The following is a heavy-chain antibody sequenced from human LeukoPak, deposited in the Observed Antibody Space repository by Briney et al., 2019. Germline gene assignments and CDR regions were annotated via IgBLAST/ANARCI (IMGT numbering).Heavy chain of an antibody. V-gene: IGHV3-74*01. J-gene: IGHJ4*02. CDR3: ARELYGDYGVGY. D-gene: IGHD4-17*01. CDR2: INSDGSRT. Sequence: PGGPLRLSCAASGFTFSSYWMHWFLQAPGKGLVGVSRINSDGSRTRYTDSVKGRFTVSRDNAKNTLYLQMNSLRAEDTAVYYRARELYGDYGVGYWGQGTLVTVSS. CDR1: GFTFSSYW.